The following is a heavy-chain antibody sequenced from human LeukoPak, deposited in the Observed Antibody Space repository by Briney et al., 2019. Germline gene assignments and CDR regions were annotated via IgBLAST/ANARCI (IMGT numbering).Heavy chain of an antibody. Sequence: SETLSLTCIVSRGSISSYYWSWIRQPPGKGLEWIGYLYHGGSTNYNPSLKSQVTISGDTSKNHFSLNMSSVTAADTAMYYCARGRYYYDSSGYPYNWFDPWGQGTLVTVSS. V-gene: IGHV4-59*01. CDR3: ARGRYYYDSSGYPYNWFDP. CDR2: LYHGGST. D-gene: IGHD3-22*01. J-gene: IGHJ5*02. CDR1: RGSISSYY.